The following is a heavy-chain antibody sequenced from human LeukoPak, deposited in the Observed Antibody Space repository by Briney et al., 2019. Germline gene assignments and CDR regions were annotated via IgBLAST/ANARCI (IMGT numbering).Heavy chain of an antibody. J-gene: IGHJ5*02. V-gene: IGHV3-23*01. CDR1: GFTFSSSA. CDR2: ISGRGSGGST. Sequence: GGSLRLSCAASGFTFSSSAMSWVRQAPGKGLEWVSNISGRGSGGSTYYADSVKGRFSISRDNAKNTLNLQMNSLRAEDTAVYYCARDLGQYYDTSDNWFDPWGQGTLVTVSS. D-gene: IGHD3-22*01. CDR3: ARDLGQYYDTSDNWFDP.